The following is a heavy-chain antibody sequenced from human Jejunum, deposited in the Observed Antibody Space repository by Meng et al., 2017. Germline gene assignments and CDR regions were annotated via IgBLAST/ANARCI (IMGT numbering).Heavy chain of an antibody. CDR1: GITLSNYS. CDR3: ARAYGDYEGRFYYYAMDV. V-gene: IGHV3-21*01. D-gene: IGHD4-17*01. J-gene: IGHJ6*02. Sequence: GGSLRLSCVGSGITLSNYSMNWVRQAPGKGLEWVSFISSSSSWIYYADSVKGRFTISRDNAKNSQYLQMNSLRAEDTAVYYCARAYGDYEGRFYYYAMDVWGQGTTVTVSS. CDR2: ISSSSSWI.